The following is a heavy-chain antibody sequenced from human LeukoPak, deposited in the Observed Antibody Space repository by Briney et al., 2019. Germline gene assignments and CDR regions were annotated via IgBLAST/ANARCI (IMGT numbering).Heavy chain of an antibody. V-gene: IGHV1-69*13. Sequence: SVKVSCKASGGTFSSYAISWVRQAPGQGLEWMGRIIPIFGTANYAQKFQGRVTITADESTSTAYMELSSLRSEDTAVYYCARRDSSTSSFWAYYMDVWGKGTTVTVSS. CDR1: GGTFSSYA. D-gene: IGHD2-2*01. CDR3: ARRDSSTSSFWAYYMDV. CDR2: IIPIFGTA. J-gene: IGHJ6*03.